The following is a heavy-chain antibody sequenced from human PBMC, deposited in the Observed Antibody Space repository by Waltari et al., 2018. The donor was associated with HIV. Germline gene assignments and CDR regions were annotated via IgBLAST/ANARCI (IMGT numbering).Heavy chain of an antibody. J-gene: IGHJ3*02. CDR3: ARDAGGSYSDTFDI. D-gene: IGHD3-22*01. CDR2: IIWKGGST. V-gene: IGHV3-20*04. Sequence: EVQLVESGGGVVRPGGSLRLSCAASGFNFDDYGMSWVRQAPGEGLEWVSGIIWKGGSTDYADSVKGRFTISRDNAKNALYLQMNSLRAEDTALYYCARDAGGSYSDTFDIWGQGALVTVSS. CDR1: GFNFDDYG.